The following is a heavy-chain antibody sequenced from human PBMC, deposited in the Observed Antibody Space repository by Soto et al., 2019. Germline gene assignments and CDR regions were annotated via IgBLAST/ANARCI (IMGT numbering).Heavy chain of an antibody. V-gene: IGHV3-30*18. J-gene: IGHJ1*01. Sequence: GGSLRLSCAASGFTFSSYGMHWVRQAPGKGLEWVAVISYDGSNKYYADSVKGRFTISRDNSKNTLYLQMNSLRAEDTAVYYCAEDRARYCSSTSCYPGYFQHWGQGTLVTVSS. D-gene: IGHD2-2*01. CDR2: ISYDGSNK. CDR3: AEDRARYCSSTSCYPGYFQH. CDR1: GFTFSSYG.